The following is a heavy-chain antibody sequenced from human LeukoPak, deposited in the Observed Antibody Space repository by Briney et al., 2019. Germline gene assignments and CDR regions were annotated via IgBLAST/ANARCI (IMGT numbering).Heavy chain of an antibody. CDR2: THYSGSA. D-gene: IGHD3-22*01. V-gene: IGHV4-61*08. J-gene: IGHJ4*02. CDR3: AGDRQNSANYFY. CDR1: GFSLTTSGVG. Sequence: LVNPTQTLTLTCTLSGFSLTTSGVGVGWFRQPPGKALEWIGYTHYSGSATYNPSLQSRVTITLDTSKNQFSLSLRSVTAADTAVYYCAGDRQNSANYFYWGQGTLVTVSS.